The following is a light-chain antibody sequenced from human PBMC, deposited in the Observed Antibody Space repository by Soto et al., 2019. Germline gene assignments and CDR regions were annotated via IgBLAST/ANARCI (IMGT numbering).Light chain of an antibody. J-gene: IGLJ1*01. CDR2: GNS. V-gene: IGLV1-40*01. CDR1: SSNIGAGYD. CDR3: QSYDSSPWV. Sequence: QSVLTQPPSVSGAPGQRVTISCTGSSSNIGAGYDVHWYQQLPGTAPKLLIYGNSNRPSGVPDRFSGSKSGTSASLAITGLQAEDEADYYCQSYDSSPWVFGTGNKLTVL.